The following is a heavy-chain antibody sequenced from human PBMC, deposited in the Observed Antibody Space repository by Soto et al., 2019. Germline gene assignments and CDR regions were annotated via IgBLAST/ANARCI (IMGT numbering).Heavy chain of an antibody. CDR2: IYPADSDT. CDR1: GYSFPSEW. D-gene: IGHD2-2*01. Sequence: GESLKISCKSSGYSFPSEWIGWVRRMPGKGLEWMGSIYPADSDTRYSPAFQGQVTISADKSIRTAYLQWNSLKASDTAMYYCARXPHSTTSYYDYNFGMDVWGQGTTVTVSS. J-gene: IGHJ6*02. V-gene: IGHV5-51*01. CDR3: ARXPHSTTSYYDYNFGMDV.